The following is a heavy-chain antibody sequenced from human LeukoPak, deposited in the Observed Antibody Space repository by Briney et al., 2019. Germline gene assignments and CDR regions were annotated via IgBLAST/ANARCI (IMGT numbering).Heavy chain of an antibody. D-gene: IGHD5-18*01. V-gene: IGHV1-69*05. CDR3: AREGPETYNFDF. Sequence: SVKVSCKASGGTFSSYAISWVRQAPGQGLEWMGGIIPIFGTANYAQKFQGRVTMTRDTSTSAVYMELSSLRSEDTAVYYCAREGPETYNFDFWGQGTQVTVSS. J-gene: IGHJ4*02. CDR1: GGTFSSYA. CDR2: IIPIFGTA.